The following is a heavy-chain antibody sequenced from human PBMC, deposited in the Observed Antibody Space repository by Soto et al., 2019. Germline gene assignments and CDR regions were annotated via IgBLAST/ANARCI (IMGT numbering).Heavy chain of an antibody. D-gene: IGHD3-3*01. CDR2: IIPIFGTA. CDR1: GCTFSSYA. Sequence: SVKVSCKSSGCTFSSYAISWVRQAPGQGLEWMGGIIPIFGTANYAQKFQGRVTITADESTSTAYMELSSLRSEDTAVYYCARVGAGGFYYYYGMDVWGQGTTVTVSS. V-gene: IGHV1-69*13. J-gene: IGHJ6*02. CDR3: ARVGAGGFYYYYGMDV.